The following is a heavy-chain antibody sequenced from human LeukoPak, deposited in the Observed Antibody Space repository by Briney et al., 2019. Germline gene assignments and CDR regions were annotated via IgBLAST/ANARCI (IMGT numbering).Heavy chain of an antibody. D-gene: IGHD4-11*01. CDR2: VSGSRDST. CDR1: GFTFNIYA. Sequence: GGSLRLSCGASGFTFNIYAMIWVRQAPGKGLEWVSTVSGSRDSTDYADSVKGRFTISRDNSKNTLYLQMDSLRAEDTAVYYCAKGRYNNYAWYFDLWGRGALVTVSS. J-gene: IGHJ2*01. CDR3: AKGRYNNYAWYFDL. V-gene: IGHV3-23*01.